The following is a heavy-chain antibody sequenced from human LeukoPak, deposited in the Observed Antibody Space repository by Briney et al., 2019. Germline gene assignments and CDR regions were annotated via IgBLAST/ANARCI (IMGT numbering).Heavy chain of an antibody. CDR2: IYYSGST. Sequence: SQTLSLTCTVSGGSISSYYWSWIRQPPGKGLEWIGYIYYSGSTNYNPSLKSRVTISVDTSKNQFSLKLNSVTAADTAVYYCARASRNYYDSSGYRRDAFDIWGQGTMVTVSS. J-gene: IGHJ3*02. CDR3: ARASRNYYDSSGYRRDAFDI. CDR1: GGSISSYY. D-gene: IGHD3-22*01. V-gene: IGHV4-59*01.